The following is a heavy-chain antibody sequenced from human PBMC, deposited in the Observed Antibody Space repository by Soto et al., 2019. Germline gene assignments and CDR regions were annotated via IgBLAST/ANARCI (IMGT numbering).Heavy chain of an antibody. D-gene: IGHD3-10*01. CDR2: TYYRSKWYN. CDR3: ARDMDGSGSPFDY. Sequence: PSQTLSVTCAISGDSVSRNSAAWNWIRQSSSRGLEWLGRTYYRSKWYNDYAVSVKSRITINPDTSKNQFSLQLNSVTPEDTAVYYCARDMDGSGSPFDYWGQGTLVTVSS. J-gene: IGHJ4*02. V-gene: IGHV6-1*01. CDR1: GDSVSRNSAA.